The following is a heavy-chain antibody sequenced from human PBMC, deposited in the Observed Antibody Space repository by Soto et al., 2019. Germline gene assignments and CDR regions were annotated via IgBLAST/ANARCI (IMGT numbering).Heavy chain of an antibody. J-gene: IGHJ6*02. CDR3: ARSVAGYCTGSSCHNFHYGLDV. V-gene: IGHV1-69*01. CDR2: IIPIFGIG. Sequence: QVQLVQSRAEVRKPGSSVKVSCETSGGTSSSYAINCVRQAPGQGLEWMGGIIPIFGIGEYSQKFEARLSIGVDESTGAVNMVLSSLRSDDTAVYYCARSVAGYCTGSSCHNFHYGLDVWGQGTTVTVSS. D-gene: IGHD2-2*02. CDR1: GGTSSSYA.